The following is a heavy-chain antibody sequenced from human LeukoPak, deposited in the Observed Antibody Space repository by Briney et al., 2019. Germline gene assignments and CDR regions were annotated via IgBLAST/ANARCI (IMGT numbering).Heavy chain of an antibody. Sequence: GGSLRLSCTASGLTLSNFWMTCVRQAPGKGLEWVANIKRDGSEKHYLDSVKGRFTISRDSAKNSLWLQLNSLRGEDTAVYYCVHLGTVAGDFDYWGQGTLVTVSS. CDR2: IKRDGSEK. D-gene: IGHD6-19*01. J-gene: IGHJ4*02. CDR3: VHLGTVAGDFDY. CDR1: GLTLSNFW. V-gene: IGHV3-7*03.